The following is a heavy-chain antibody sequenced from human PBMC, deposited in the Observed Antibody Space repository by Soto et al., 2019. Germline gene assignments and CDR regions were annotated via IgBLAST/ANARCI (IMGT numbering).Heavy chain of an antibody. CDR2: IWYDESHE. J-gene: IGHJ5*02. CDR1: GFTCRNHG. CDR3: ARDRSEFARWFDR. Sequence: QVQLVESGGGLVQPERSLRLSCAASGFTCRNHGMHWVRQAPGKGLEWVAVIWYDESHEFYADSVKGRFSISRDNAKNTLHLQMNSLRAEDTALYYCARDRSEFARWFDRWGPGTLVTVSS. V-gene: IGHV3-33*01. D-gene: IGHD2-21*01.